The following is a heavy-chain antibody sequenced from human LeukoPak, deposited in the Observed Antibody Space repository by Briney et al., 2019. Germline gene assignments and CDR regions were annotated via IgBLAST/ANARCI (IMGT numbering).Heavy chain of an antibody. J-gene: IGHJ6*03. Sequence: GASVKVSCKASGYTFTGYYMHWVRQAPGQGLEWMGGIIPIFGTANYAQKFQGRVTITTDESTSTAYMELSSLRSEDTAVYYCARIGYYDSSGYYGSGYYYYMDVWGKGTTVTVSS. CDR2: IIPIFGTA. CDR1: GYTFTGYY. CDR3: ARIGYYDSSGYYGSGYYYYMDV. V-gene: IGHV1-69*05. D-gene: IGHD3-22*01.